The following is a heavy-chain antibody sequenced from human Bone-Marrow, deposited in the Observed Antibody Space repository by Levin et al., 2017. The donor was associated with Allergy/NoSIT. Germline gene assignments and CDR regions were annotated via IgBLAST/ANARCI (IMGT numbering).Heavy chain of an antibody. D-gene: IGHD5-24*01. J-gene: IGHJ4*02. V-gene: IGHV4-31*03. CDR3: AREDGYVFDY. CDR2: IYYSGNT. Sequence: KSSETLSLTCSLSGGSISTGGFHWSWVRQRPGKGLEWIGYIYYSGNTYYNPSLQSRLSISIDTSKNQFSLRLTSVTAADTAVYYCAREDGYVFDYWGQGTLVTVSS. CDR1: GGSISTGGFH.